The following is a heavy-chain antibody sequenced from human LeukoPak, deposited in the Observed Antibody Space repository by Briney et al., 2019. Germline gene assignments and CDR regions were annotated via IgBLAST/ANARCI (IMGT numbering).Heavy chain of an antibody. J-gene: IGHJ4*02. Sequence: GESLKISCKGSGYSFTNYWIGWVRQMPGKGLEWMGIIYPGASDTRYRPSFQGQVTISTDKSISTAYLQWSSLKASDTAMYYCARLKRYSGYGGRDFFDYWGQGTLVTVSS. D-gene: IGHD5-12*01. V-gene: IGHV5-51*01. CDR3: ARLKRYSGYGGRDFFDY. CDR2: IYPGASDT. CDR1: GYSFTNYW.